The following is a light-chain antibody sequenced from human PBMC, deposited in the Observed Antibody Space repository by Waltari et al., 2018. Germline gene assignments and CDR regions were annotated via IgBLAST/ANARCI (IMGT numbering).Light chain of an antibody. CDR2: AAS. J-gene: IGKJ4*01. Sequence: DIQLTQSPSSLSASVGDRVTLTCRASHNIINLLSWYQQKPGRAPRLLMYAASTLQSGVPSRFSGSGSGTDFTLTINSLQPEDIATYYCQQSYTNPPAFAAGTKVEIK. CDR3: QQSYTNPPA. CDR1: HNIINL. V-gene: IGKV1-39*01.